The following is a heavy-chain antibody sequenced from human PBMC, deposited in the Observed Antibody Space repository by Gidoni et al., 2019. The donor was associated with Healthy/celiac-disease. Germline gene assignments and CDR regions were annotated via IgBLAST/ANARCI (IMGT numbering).Heavy chain of an antibody. CDR3: AREGGGDMITFGGVIVRRTTYYYYYGMDV. CDR2: INTNTGNP. D-gene: IGHD3-16*02. CDR1: GYTFTSYA. Sequence: QVQLVQSGSELKKPGASVKVSCKASGYTFTSYAMNWVRQAPGPGLEWMGWINTNTGNPTYAQGFTGRFVFSLDTSVSTAYLQISSLKAEDTAVYYCAREGGGDMITFGGVIVRRTTYYYYYGMDVWGQGTTVTVSS. J-gene: IGHJ6*02. V-gene: IGHV7-4-1*02.